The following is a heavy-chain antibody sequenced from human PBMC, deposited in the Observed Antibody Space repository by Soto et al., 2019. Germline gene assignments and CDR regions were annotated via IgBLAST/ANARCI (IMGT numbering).Heavy chain of an antibody. J-gene: IGHJ6*02. Sequence: ASVKVSCKPSGYSFTAYRLHWVRQPPGQGREWMGWHNPQNGETSYARKLRDRVTMTSDTSITTDYMDLTRLTSDDTDTYYCVRDMVATLDDYCYYAVDVWGQGTTVTVSS. V-gene: IGHV1-2*02. D-gene: IGHD5-12*01. CDR1: GYSFTAYR. CDR3: VRDMVATLDDYCYYAVDV. CDR2: HNPQNGET.